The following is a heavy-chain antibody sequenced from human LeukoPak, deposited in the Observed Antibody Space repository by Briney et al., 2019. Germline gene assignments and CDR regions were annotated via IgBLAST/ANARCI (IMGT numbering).Heavy chain of an antibody. V-gene: IGHV4-34*08. Sequence: SETLSLTCAVYGGIFSGYYWSWIRQPPGKGLEWIGKINHSGSTNYNPSLKSRVTISVDTSKNQFSLRLSSVTAADTAVYYCATIKRGSIFGYFDFWGQGIKVTVSS. D-gene: IGHD5-18*01. CDR3: ATIKRGSIFGYFDF. CDR1: GGIFSGYY. J-gene: IGHJ4*02. CDR2: INHSGST.